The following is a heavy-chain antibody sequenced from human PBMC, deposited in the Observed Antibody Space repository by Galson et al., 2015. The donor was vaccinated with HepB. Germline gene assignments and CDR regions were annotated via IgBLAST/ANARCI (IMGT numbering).Heavy chain of an antibody. D-gene: IGHD6-19*01. V-gene: IGHV3-30*18. Sequence: LRLSCAASGFTFSSYGMHWVRQAPGKGLEWVAVISYDGSNKYYADSVKGRFTISRDNSKNTLYLQMNSLRAEDTAVYYCAKDPKGQWLITLQHWGQGTLVTVSS. CDR3: AKDPKGQWLITLQH. CDR1: GFTFSSYG. CDR2: ISYDGSNK. J-gene: IGHJ1*01.